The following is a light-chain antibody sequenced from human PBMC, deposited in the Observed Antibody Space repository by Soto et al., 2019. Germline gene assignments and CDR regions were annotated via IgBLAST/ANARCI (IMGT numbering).Light chain of an antibody. CDR1: QSVRSSY. J-gene: IGKJ1*01. CDR3: QPYGSSLWT. V-gene: IGKV3-20*01. Sequence: EIVLTQSPGTLSLSPGERATLSCRASQSVRSSYLAWYQQKPGQAPRLLIYGASSRATGIPDRFSGSGSGTDFTLTISRLEPEDYAVYYCQPYGSSLWTFGQGTKVEIK. CDR2: GAS.